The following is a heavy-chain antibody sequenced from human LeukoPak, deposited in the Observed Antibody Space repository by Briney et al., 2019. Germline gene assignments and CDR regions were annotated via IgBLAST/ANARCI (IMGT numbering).Heavy chain of an antibody. CDR3: ARSDYGDYLGLDY. D-gene: IGHD4-17*01. CDR2: INAGNGNT. Sequence: ASVKVSCKASGYTFTSYAMHWVRQAPGQRLEWMGWINAGNGNTKYSQEFQGRVTITRDTSASTAYMELSSLRSEDMAVYYCARSDYGDYLGLDYWGQGTLVTVSS. CDR1: GYTFTSYA. J-gene: IGHJ4*02. V-gene: IGHV1-3*03.